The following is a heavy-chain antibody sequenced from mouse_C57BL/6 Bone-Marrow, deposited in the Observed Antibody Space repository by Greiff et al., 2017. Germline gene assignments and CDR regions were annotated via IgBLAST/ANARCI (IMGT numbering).Heavy chain of an antibody. CDR1: GYTFTSYW. CDR3: ARSYGAWFAY. J-gene: IGHJ3*01. V-gene: IGHV1-52*01. D-gene: IGHD1-1*02. Sequence: VQLQQPGAELVRPGSSVKLSCKASGYTFTSYWMHWVKQRPIQGLEWIGKIDPSDSETHYNQKFKDKATLTVDKSSSTAYMQLSSLTSEDSAVYYCARSYGAWFAYWGQGTLVTVSA. CDR2: IDPSDSET.